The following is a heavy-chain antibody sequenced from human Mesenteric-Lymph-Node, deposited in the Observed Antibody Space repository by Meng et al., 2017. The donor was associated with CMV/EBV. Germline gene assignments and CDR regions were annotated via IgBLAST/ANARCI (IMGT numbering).Heavy chain of an antibody. CDR3: AKAFAQYSSGWYLFDY. Sequence: GGSLRLSCAASGFTFSSHAMHWVRQTPGKGLEWVAFMRFDGSNKSYGGSVKGRFTISRDNSKNTLYLQMNSLRPEDTAVYYCAKAFAQYSSGWYLFDYWGQGTLVTVSS. D-gene: IGHD6-19*01. CDR1: GFTFSSHA. V-gene: IGHV3-30*02. J-gene: IGHJ4*02. CDR2: MRFDGSNK.